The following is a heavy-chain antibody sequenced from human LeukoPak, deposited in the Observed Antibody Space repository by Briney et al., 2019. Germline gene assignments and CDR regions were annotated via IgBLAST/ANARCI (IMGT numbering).Heavy chain of an antibody. D-gene: IGHD6-19*01. CDR1: GGSISSSSYY. Sequence: SETLSLTCTVSGGSISSSSYYWGWIRQPPGKGLEWIGNIYYNGSTYFNASLKSRVTISVDTSKSQFSLKLSSVTAADTAVYYCARRRPFSSGWFNNWFDPWGQGTLVTVSS. CDR3: ARRRPFSSGWFNNWFDP. J-gene: IGHJ5*02. V-gene: IGHV4-39*01. CDR2: IYYNGST.